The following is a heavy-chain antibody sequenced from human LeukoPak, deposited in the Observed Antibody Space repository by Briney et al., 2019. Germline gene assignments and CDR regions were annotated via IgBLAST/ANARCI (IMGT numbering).Heavy chain of an antibody. CDR2: MYPGDSET. CDR3: ATTLYSGIYGDAFDI. D-gene: IGHD1-26*01. V-gene: IGHV5-51*01. CDR1: GSSFTSYW. J-gene: IGHJ3*02. Sequence: PGESLKISCQGSGSSFTSYWIGWVRQMPGKGLEWMGIMYPGDSETRYSPSFQGQVTISADKSISTAYLQWSSLKASDTAMYYCATTLYSGIYGDAFDIWGQGTMVTVSS.